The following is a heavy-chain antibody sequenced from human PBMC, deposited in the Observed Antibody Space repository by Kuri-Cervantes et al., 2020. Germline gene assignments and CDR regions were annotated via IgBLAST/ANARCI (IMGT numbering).Heavy chain of an antibody. CDR1: GFTFSSYS. CDR3: ARDHYGGAGFDP. D-gene: IGHD3-16*01. V-gene: IGHV3-21*01. J-gene: IGHJ5*02. CDR2: ISSSSSYI. Sequence: GESLKISCAASGFTFSSYSMNWVRQAPGKGLEWVSSISSSSSYIYYADSVKGRFTISRDNAKNSLYLQMSSLRAEDTALYCCARDHYGGAGFDPWGQGNLVTVAS.